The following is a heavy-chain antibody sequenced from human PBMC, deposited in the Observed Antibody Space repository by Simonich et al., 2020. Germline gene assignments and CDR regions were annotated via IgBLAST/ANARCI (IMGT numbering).Heavy chain of an antibody. J-gene: IGHJ3*02. CDR2: YSAHNGNT. CDR3: ARSTTGTTAFDI. D-gene: IGHD1-1*01. CDR1: GYTFTIYV. V-gene: IGHV1-18*01. Sequence: QVQLVQSGAEVKKPGASVKVSCKASGYTFTIYVISWVRQAPGSGLEWMGMYSAHNGNTNDSQKLQGRVTMTTDTSTSTAYMELRSLRSDDTAVYYCARSTTGTTAFDIWGQGTMVTVSS.